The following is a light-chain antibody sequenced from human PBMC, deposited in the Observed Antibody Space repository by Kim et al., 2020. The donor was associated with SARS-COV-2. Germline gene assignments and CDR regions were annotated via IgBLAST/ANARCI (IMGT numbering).Light chain of an antibody. Sequence: QSITISGTGTNSDVGSYNLVSWYQQHPGKAPKLMIYEVSKRTSGVSNRFSGSKSGNTASLTISGLQAEDEADYYCCSYADSSTLYVFGTGTKVTVL. V-gene: IGLV2-23*02. J-gene: IGLJ1*01. CDR3: CSYADSSTLYV. CDR1: NSDVGSYNL. CDR2: EVS.